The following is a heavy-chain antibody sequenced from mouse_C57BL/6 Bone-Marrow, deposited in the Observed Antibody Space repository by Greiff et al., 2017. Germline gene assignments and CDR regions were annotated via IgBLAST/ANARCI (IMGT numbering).Heavy chain of an antibody. J-gene: IGHJ2*01. CDR3: ARLGRGY. Sequence: QVQLQQSGPELVKPGASVKISCKASGYAFSSSWMNWVKQRPGKGLEWIGRIYPGDGDTNYNGKFKGKATLTADKSSSTAYMQLSSLTSEDSAVYFCARLGRGYWGQGTTLTVSS. CDR1: GYAFSSSW. CDR2: IYPGDGDT. V-gene: IGHV1-82*01. D-gene: IGHD4-1*01.